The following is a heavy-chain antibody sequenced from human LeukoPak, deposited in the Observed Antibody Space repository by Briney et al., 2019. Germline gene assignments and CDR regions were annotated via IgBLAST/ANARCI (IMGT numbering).Heavy chain of an antibody. Sequence: PGGSLRLSCAASGFTFSSYGMHWVRQAPGKGLEWVAVISYDGSNKYYADSVKGRFTTSRDNSKNSLYVQVNSLRVEDTAVYYCAKDRGGGCSGGSCYGPHYYNGMDVWGQGTTVTVSS. CDR3: AKDRGGGCSGGSCYGPHYYNGMDV. CDR1: GFTFSSYG. V-gene: IGHV3-30*18. CDR2: ISYDGSNK. J-gene: IGHJ6*02. D-gene: IGHD2-15*01.